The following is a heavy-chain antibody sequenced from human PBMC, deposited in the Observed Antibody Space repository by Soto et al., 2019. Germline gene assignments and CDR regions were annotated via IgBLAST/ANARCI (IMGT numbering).Heavy chain of an antibody. V-gene: IGHV1-18*01. CDR1: GYTFTNYG. Sequence: QVQLVQSGAEVKKPGASVKVSCKASGYTFTNYGINWVRQAPGQGLEWLGWVSAYNGERRYAQRVQARFIMTTDTSPTTAYVELRSLRSDDTAVYYCSRGTSIPATGEYWGQGPLVTVSS. J-gene: IGHJ4*01. D-gene: IGHD6-6*01. CDR3: SRGTSIPATGEY. CDR2: VSAYNGER.